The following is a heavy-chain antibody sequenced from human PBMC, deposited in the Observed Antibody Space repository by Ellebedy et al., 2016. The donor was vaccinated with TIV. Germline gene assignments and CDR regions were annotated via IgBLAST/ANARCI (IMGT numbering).Heavy chain of an antibody. V-gene: IGHV3-7*01. D-gene: IGHD4-17*01. J-gene: IGHJ5*02. CDR2: IRQEGDEI. Sequence: PGGSLRLSCAASGFNLRSYSMTWVRQAPGTGLEWVAKIRQEGDEIYYVESVKGRFTISRDNAKNSLFLQMNSLRVEDTAVYYCARRASYGDYAVQVNPWFDPWGQGTLVTVSS. CDR3: ARRASYGDYAVQVNPWFDP. CDR1: GFNLRSYS.